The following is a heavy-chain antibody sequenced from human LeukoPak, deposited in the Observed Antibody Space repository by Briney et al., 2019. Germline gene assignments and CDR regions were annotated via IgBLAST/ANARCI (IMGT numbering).Heavy chain of an antibody. D-gene: IGHD4-11*01. CDR1: GFTFDDHA. CDR3: AKDSRIRTDYPAFDY. CDR2: INWKSGTK. V-gene: IGHV3-9*01. Sequence: PGGSLRLSCAASGFTFDDHAMHWLRQAPGKGLEWVSGINWKSGTKGYADSVKGRFTISRDNAKNSVYLQMNSLRAEDTAFYYCAKDSRIRTDYPAFDYWGQGTLVTVSS. J-gene: IGHJ4*02.